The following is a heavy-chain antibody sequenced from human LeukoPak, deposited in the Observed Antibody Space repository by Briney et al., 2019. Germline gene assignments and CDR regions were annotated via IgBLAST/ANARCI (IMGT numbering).Heavy chain of an antibody. CDR1: GFTFSSYS. D-gene: IGHD5-12*01. CDR2: ISSSSSTI. V-gene: IGHV3-48*01. Sequence: GGSLRLSCAASGFTFSSYSMNRVRQAPEKGLEWVSYISSSSSTIYYADSVKGRFTISRDNAKNSLYLQMNSLRAEDTAVYYCARDGDIVPFDYWGQGTLVTVSS. CDR3: ARDGDIVPFDY. J-gene: IGHJ4*02.